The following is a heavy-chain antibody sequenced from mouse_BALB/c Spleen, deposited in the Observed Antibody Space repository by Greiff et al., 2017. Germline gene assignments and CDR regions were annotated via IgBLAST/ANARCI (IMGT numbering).Heavy chain of an antibody. Sequence: EVKLQESGPELVKPGASVKMSCKASGYTFTSYVMHWVKQKPGQGLEWIGYINPYNDGTKYNEKFKGKATLTSDKSSSTAYMELSSLTSEDSAVYYCARDGNSSWFAYWGQGTLVTVSA. D-gene: IGHD2-1*01. V-gene: IGHV1-14*01. CDR2: INPYNDGT. CDR3: ARDGNSSWFAY. CDR1: GYTFTSYV. J-gene: IGHJ3*01.